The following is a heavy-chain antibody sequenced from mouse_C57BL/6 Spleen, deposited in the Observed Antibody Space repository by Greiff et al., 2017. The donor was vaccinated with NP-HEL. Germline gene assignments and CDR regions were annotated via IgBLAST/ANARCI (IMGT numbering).Heavy chain of an antibody. CDR2: IYPGSGST. J-gene: IGHJ2*01. D-gene: IGHD4-1*02. CDR3: ARGDSTGKDY. V-gene: IGHV1-55*01. Sequence: QVHVKQPGAELVKPGASVKMSCKASGYTFTSYWITWVKQRPGQGLEWIGDIYPGSGSTNYNEKFKSKATLTVDTSSSTAYMQLSSLTSEDSAVYDCARGDSTGKDYWGQGTTLTVSS. CDR1: GYTFTSYW.